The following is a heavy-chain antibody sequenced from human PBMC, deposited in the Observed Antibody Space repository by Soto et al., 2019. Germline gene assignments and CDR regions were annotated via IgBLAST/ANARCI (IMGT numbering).Heavy chain of an antibody. CDR2: ISAYNGNT. CDR3: ARDIRDIVATIPKFDY. D-gene: IGHD5-12*01. CDR1: GYTFTSYG. Sequence: QVQLVQSGAEVKKPGASVKVSCKASGYTFTSYGISWVRQAPGQGLEWMGWISAYNGNTNYAQKLQGRVTMTTDTSTSTAYMELRRLRSDDTAVYYCARDIRDIVATIPKFDYWGQGTLVTVSS. V-gene: IGHV1-18*01. J-gene: IGHJ4*02.